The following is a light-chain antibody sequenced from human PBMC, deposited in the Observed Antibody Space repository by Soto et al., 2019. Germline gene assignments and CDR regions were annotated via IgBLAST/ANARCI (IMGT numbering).Light chain of an antibody. Sequence: EIVLTQSPGTLSLSPGKRATLSCRARQRVATSYLAWYQQKPGQAPRLVIYNGATRAPGIPDRFSGSGSGTDFTLIISRLEPEDYSVYFCQAYDDPWTFGQGTKVEIK. CDR1: QRVATSY. CDR3: QAYDDPWT. V-gene: IGKV3-20*01. J-gene: IGKJ1*01. CDR2: NGA.